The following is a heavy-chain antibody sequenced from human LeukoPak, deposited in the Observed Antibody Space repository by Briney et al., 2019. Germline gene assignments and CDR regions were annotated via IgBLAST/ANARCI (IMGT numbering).Heavy chain of an antibody. D-gene: IGHD2-15*01. CDR1: GGSISSSNW. J-gene: IGHJ4*02. Sequence: SETLSLTCAVSGGSISSSNWWSWVRQPPGKGLEWIGEIYHSGSTNYNPSLKSRVTISVDKSKNQFSLKLSSVTAADTAVYYCASGGTVYCNGGSRYDYWGQGTLVTVSS. V-gene: IGHV4-4*02. CDR2: IYHSGST. CDR3: ASGGTVYCNGGSRYDY.